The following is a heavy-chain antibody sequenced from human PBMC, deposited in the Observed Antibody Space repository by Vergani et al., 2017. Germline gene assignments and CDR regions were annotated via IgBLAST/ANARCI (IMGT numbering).Heavy chain of an antibody. Sequence: EVQLVESGGGLVQPGGSLRLSCAASGFTFSTYDMHWVRQATGKGLEWVSAIGTAGDTYYPGSVKGRFTISRENAKNSLYLQMNSLRAEDTAMYYCARDGLLAGYYGRYYYSMDVWGQGTTVTVS. CDR2: IGTAGDT. CDR1: GFTFSTYD. CDR3: ARDGLLAGYYGRYYYSMDV. D-gene: IGHD3-10*02. J-gene: IGHJ6*02. V-gene: IGHV3-13*01.